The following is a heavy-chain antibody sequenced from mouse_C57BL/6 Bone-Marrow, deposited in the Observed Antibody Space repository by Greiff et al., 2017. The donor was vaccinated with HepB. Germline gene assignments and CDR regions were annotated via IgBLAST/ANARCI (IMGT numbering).Heavy chain of an antibody. D-gene: IGHD2-4*01. CDR1: GYTFTSYW. CDR2: IDPNSGGT. J-gene: IGHJ4*01. Sequence: QVQLQQPGAELVKPGASVKLSCKASGYTFTSYWMHWVKQRPGRGLEWIGRIDPNSGGTKYNEKFKDKTTLTVDKHSSTAYMQLSSLTSEDSAVYYCARKGLYDYDYAMDYWGQGTSVTVSS. CDR3: ARKGLYDYDYAMDY. V-gene: IGHV1-72*01.